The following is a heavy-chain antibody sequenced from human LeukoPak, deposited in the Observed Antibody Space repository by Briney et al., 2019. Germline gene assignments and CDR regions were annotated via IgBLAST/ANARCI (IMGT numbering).Heavy chain of an antibody. D-gene: IGHD3-3*01. CDR1: GYTFTFCY. V-gene: IGHV1-2*02. J-gene: IGHJ4*02. CDR2: INPNSGGK. CDR3: ASALWPGNYDPCMGY. Sequence: ASVTVSCTASGYTFTFCYMHCARHPPGQGLEWRGWINPNSGGKNYGQKFKGRVTMTRDTSISTDYMELSRLRADDTAAYYCASALWPGNYDPCMGYWGQGTLVTVSS.